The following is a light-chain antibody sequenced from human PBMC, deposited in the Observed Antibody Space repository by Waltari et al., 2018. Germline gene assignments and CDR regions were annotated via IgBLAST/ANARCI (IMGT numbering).Light chain of an antibody. J-gene: IGLJ2*01. V-gene: IGLV2-14*03. CDR3: SSYTTSFTLV. CDR1: SRDVGGYNS. CDR2: DVS. Sequence: QSALTQPASVSGSPGQSITISCTGTSRDVGGYNSVSWYQQHPGKAPKLMLSDVSNRPSGISNRFSGPKSGNTASLTISGLQAEDEAHYYCSSYTTSFTLVFGGGTKLTVL.